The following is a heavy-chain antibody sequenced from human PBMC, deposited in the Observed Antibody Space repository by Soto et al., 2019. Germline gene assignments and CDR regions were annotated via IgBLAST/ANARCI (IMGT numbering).Heavy chain of an antibody. CDR2: MSYDGSNK. Sequence: QVQLVESGGGVVQPGRSLRLSCAASGFTFSSYAMHWVRRAPGKGLEWMAVMSYDGSNKYYADSEKGRFTISRDNSKNTLYLQMNSLRLEDTALYYCARDGGAYWGQGTLVIVSS. V-gene: IGHV3-30-3*01. D-gene: IGHD3-16*01. J-gene: IGHJ4*02. CDR3: ARDGGAY. CDR1: GFTFSSYA.